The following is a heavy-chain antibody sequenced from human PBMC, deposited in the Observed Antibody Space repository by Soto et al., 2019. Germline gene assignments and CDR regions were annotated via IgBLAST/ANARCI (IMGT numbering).Heavy chain of an antibody. J-gene: IGHJ4*02. V-gene: IGHV3-30*18. CDR3: AKDRGSGSYYDY. D-gene: IGHD1-26*01. Sequence: QVQLVESGGGVVQPGRSLRLSCAASGFTFSSYGMHWVRQAPGKGLEWVAVISYDGSNKYYADSVKGRFTISRDNSKNTLYLKMNSLRAEDTAVYYCAKDRGSGSYYDYWGQGTLVTVSS. CDR2: ISYDGSNK. CDR1: GFTFSSYG.